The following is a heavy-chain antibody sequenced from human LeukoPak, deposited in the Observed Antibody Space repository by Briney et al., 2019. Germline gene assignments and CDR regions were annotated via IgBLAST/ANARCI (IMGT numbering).Heavy chain of an antibody. V-gene: IGHV3-23*01. CDR1: EFTFSSYA. CDR3: AKLADI. Sequence: GGSLRLSCAASEFTFSSYAMQWVRQAPGKGLEWVSGVSTSGDRICYSDSVKGRFTISRDNSKNTLYLQMNSLRAEDTAVYYCAKLADIWGQGTMVTVSS. CDR2: VSTSGDRI. J-gene: IGHJ3*02.